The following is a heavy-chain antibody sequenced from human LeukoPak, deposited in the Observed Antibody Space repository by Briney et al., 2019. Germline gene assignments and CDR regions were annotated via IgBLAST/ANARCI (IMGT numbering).Heavy chain of an antibody. CDR3: AKSSLYCSGGSCYGGLDY. CDR1: GFAFSSYG. D-gene: IGHD2-15*01. Sequence: GGSLRLSCAASGFAFSSYGMNWVRQAPGKGLEWVSGISGSGGSTYYADSVKGRFTICRDNSKNTLYLQMNSLRAEDTAVYYCAKSSLYCSGGSCYGGLDYWGQGTLVTVSS. V-gene: IGHV3-23*01. CDR2: ISGSGGST. J-gene: IGHJ4*02.